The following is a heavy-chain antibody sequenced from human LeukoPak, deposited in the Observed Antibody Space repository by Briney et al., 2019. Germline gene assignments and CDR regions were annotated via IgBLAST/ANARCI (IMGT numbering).Heavy chain of an antibody. D-gene: IGHD2-2*01. V-gene: IGHV3-9*01. CDR2: ISWNSGSI. J-gene: IGHJ4*02. CDR3: AKDSRRVVPAAKGTYFDY. Sequence: GGSLRLSCAASGFTFDDYTMHWVRQAPGKGLEWVSGISWNSGSIGYADSVKGRFTISRDNAKNSLYLQMNSLRAEDTALYYCAKDSRRVVPAAKGTYFDYWGQGTLVIVSS. CDR1: GFTFDDYT.